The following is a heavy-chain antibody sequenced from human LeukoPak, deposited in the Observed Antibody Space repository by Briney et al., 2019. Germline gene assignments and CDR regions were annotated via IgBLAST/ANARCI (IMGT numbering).Heavy chain of an antibody. J-gene: IGHJ5*02. Sequence: SETLSLTCTVSGYSISSGYYWGWIRQPPGKGLEWIGSIYHSGSTYYKPSLKSRVTISVDTSKNQFSLKLSSVTAADTAVYYCATGREMATISYNWFDPWGQGTLVTVSS. CDR1: GYSISSGYY. CDR3: ATGREMATISYNWFDP. CDR2: IYHSGST. V-gene: IGHV4-38-2*02. D-gene: IGHD5-24*01.